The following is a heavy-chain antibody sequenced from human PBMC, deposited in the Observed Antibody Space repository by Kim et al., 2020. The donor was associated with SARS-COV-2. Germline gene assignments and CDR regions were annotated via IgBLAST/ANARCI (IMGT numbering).Heavy chain of an antibody. CDR3: AKDLESEMATISNPLDY. J-gene: IGHJ4*02. V-gene: IGHV3-23*01. Sequence: VKGRLTISRATTKKTLYLQMNSLRAEDTAVYYCAKDLESEMATISNPLDYWGQGTLVTVSS. D-gene: IGHD5-12*01.